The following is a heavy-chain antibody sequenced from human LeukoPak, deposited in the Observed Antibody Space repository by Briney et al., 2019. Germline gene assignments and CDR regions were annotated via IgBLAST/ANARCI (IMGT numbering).Heavy chain of an antibody. D-gene: IGHD5-24*01. V-gene: IGHV3-21*01. CDR1: GFTVSSNY. Sequence: GGSLRLSCAASGFTVSSNYMSWVRQAPGKGLEWVPAISGSGDNTYYGDSVKGRFTISRDNAKNSLLLQMNSLRAEDTAVYYCARGTPATRDFDYWGQGTLVTVSS. CDR2: ISGSGDNT. J-gene: IGHJ4*02. CDR3: ARGTPATRDFDY.